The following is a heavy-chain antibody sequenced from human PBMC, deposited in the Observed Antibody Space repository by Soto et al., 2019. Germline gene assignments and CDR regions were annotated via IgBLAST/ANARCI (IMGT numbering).Heavy chain of an antibody. CDR3: ARDRSYSLDV. Sequence: EVQLVESGGGLLQPGGSLRLSCAVSGSTFSNDWMHWVRQAPGKGLVWVSHINSDGSSTNYADFVKGRFTIARDNAKNTVYLQMNSLRVEDTAVYYCARDRSYSLDVWGQGTTVTVSS. V-gene: IGHV3-74*01. CDR2: INSDGSST. CDR1: GSTFSNDW. J-gene: IGHJ6*02.